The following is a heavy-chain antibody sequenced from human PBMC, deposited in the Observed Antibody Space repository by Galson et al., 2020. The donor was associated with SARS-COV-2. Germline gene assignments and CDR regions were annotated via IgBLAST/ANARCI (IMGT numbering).Heavy chain of an antibody. CDR3: ARGHRGVVPSPVLGLGPYYSYYYMDV. D-gene: IGHD3-10*01. Sequence: SETLSLTCAVYGGSFSGYSWTWIRQPPGKGLEWIGEINIGGNTNYSPSLRSRVTVSVDTSKNQFSLNLWSVTAADTALYYCARGHRGVVPSPVLGLGPYYSYYYMDVWDKGTTVTVSS. CDR2: INIGGNT. J-gene: IGHJ6*03. CDR1: GGSFSGYS. V-gene: IGHV4-34*01.